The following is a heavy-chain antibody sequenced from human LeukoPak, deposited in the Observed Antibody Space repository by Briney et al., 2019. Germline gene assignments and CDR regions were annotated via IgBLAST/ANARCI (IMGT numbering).Heavy chain of an antibody. D-gene: IGHD3-10*01. V-gene: IGHV1-46*01. J-gene: IGHJ6*04. CDR3: ATGLWFGKYLDV. CDR1: GYTFTTYY. CDR2: INPRGGST. Sequence: GASVKVSCKASGYTFTTYYMHWLRQAPGQGPEWMGIINPRGGSTDYAQKFEGRVTMTSDTSTSTVYMELNDLTSEDTAVYYCATGLWFGKYLDVWGKGTTVTISS.